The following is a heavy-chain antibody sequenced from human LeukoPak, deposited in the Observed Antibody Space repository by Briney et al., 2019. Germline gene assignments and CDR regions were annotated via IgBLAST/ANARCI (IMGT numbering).Heavy chain of an antibody. CDR3: ARDLDYNDNSDYDSFDA. J-gene: IGHJ3*01. CDR1: GYTFTAYY. V-gene: IGHV1-2*02. CDR2: VNPNSGGT. D-gene: IGHD3-22*01. Sequence: GASVKVSCKASGYTFTAYYIHWVRQAPGQGLEWMGWVNPNSGGTKYTQNFEGRVTMTRDTSISTAYMEVSRMRSDDTAVYYCARDLDYNDNSDYDSFDAWGQGTMVTVSS.